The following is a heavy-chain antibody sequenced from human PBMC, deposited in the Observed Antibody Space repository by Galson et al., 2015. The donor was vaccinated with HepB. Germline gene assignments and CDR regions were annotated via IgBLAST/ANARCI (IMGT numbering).Heavy chain of an antibody. CDR2: IKQDGSEK. CDR1: GFTFSSYW. D-gene: IGHD3-10*01. J-gene: IGHJ4*02. Sequence: SLRLSCAASGFTFSSYWMSWVRQAPGKGLEWVANIKQDGSEKYYVDSVKGRFTISRDNAKNSLYLQMNSLRAEDTAVDYCARPRGSATLFDYWGQGTLVTVSS. V-gene: IGHV3-7*03. CDR3: ARPRGSATLFDY.